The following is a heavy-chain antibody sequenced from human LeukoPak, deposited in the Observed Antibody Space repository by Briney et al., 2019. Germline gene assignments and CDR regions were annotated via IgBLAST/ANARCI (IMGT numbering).Heavy chain of an antibody. J-gene: IGHJ4*02. CDR2: IIPIFGTA. V-gene: IGHV1-69*06. Sequence: GASVKVSCKASGGTFSSYAISWVRQAPGQGLEWMGGIIPIFGTANYAQKFQGRVTITADKSTSTAYMELSSLRSEDTAVYYCARERYSRAVFDYWGQGTLVTVSS. CDR3: ARERYSRAVFDY. CDR1: GGTFSSYA. D-gene: IGHD1-1*01.